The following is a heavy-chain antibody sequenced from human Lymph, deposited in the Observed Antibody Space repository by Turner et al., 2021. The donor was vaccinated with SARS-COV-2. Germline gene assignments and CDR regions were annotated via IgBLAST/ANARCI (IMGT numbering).Heavy chain of an antibody. D-gene: IGHD1-1*01. V-gene: IGHV1-24*01. Sequence: QVHLVQSGAEVKKPGASVKVSCKVSGYTLTELSIHCVRQATGKRLEWMGGFDPEDGETIYAQKYQGRVTMTEDTSTDTAYMELSSLRSEDTAVYYCATLKSNWKILTGRYYFDFWGQGTLVTVSS. CDR3: ATLKSNWKILTGRYYFDF. J-gene: IGHJ4*02. CDR2: FDPEDGET. CDR1: GYTLTELS.